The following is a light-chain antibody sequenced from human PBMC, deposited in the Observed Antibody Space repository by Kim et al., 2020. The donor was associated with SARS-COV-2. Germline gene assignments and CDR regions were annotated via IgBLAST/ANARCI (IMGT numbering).Light chain of an antibody. Sequence: SVGDRVTITCRASQSVNTWLAWYQQKPGKAPKLLIYDASTLESGVPPRFSGSGSGTEFTLTISSLQPDDFATYYCQQYNAYSSWTFGQGTKVEIK. J-gene: IGKJ1*01. CDR2: DAS. V-gene: IGKV1-5*01. CDR3: QQYNAYSSWT. CDR1: QSVNTW.